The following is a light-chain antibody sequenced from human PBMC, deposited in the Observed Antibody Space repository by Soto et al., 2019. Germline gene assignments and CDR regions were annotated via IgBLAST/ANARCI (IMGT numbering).Light chain of an antibody. V-gene: IGLV1-44*01. Sequence: QSALTQPPSASGTPGQRVTISCSGSSYNIGSNTVSWYQHLPGTAPKLLIYSNNQRPSGVPDRFSGSKSGTSASLAISGLQSEDEADYYCAAWDDTLNGLYVFGTGTKVTVL. J-gene: IGLJ1*01. CDR2: SNN. CDR3: AAWDDTLNGLYV. CDR1: SYNIGSNT.